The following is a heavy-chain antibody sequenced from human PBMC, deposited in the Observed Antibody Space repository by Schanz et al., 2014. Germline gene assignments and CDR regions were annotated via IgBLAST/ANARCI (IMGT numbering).Heavy chain of an antibody. J-gene: IGHJ4*02. V-gene: IGHV3-72*01. CDR1: GFSFSDHA. D-gene: IGHD3-9*01. CDR2: VRKKEFSDDTE. Sequence: VQLVDSGGGVVQPGRSLRLSCAASGFSFSDHAMDWVRQAAGKGLEWVGRVRKKEFSDDTEEYAASVRGRFTISRDDSKNVVNLQMNGLKTEDTAMYYCVREGSTTPVAGLRSFDWLGRFDYWGQGALXTVSS. CDR3: VREGSTTPVAGLRSFDWLGRFDY.